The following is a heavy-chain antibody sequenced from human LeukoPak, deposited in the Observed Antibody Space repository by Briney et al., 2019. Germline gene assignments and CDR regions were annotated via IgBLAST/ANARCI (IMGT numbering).Heavy chain of an antibody. J-gene: IGHJ4*01. V-gene: IGHV3-15*01. Sequence: GGSLRLSCVGFGVTFSNAWMSWIRQAPGKGLQWVGHIKSKTDGGTTEYAAPVKGRFTISRDDSKNTLYLQMNSLKSEDAALYYCTALGAASEYWGQGALVTVSS. CDR3: TALGAASEY. D-gene: IGHD2-15*01. CDR1: GVTFSNAW. CDR2: IKSKTDGGTT.